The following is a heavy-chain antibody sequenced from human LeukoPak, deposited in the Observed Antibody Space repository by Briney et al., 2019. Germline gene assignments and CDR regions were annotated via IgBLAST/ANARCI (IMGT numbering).Heavy chain of an antibody. D-gene: IGHD2-15*01. J-gene: IGHJ6*03. CDR3: ARGRGTSGSNRDFYYYYYMDV. CDR2: INPSGGST. V-gene: IGHV1-46*01. Sequence: GASVKVSCKASGYTFTSYYMHWVRQAPGQGLEWMGIINPSGGSTSYAQKFQGRVTMTRDMSTSTVYMELSSLRHDDLAVYYCARGRGTSGSNRDFYYYYYMDVWGKGTTVTVSS. CDR1: GYTFTSYY.